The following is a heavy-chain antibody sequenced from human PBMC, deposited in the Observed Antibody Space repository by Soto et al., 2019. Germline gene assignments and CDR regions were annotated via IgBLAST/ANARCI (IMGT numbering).Heavy chain of an antibody. CDR3: ARHLWITMVRGTHFDY. CDR1: GGSGGSFSGYY. CDR2: INHSGST. D-gene: IGHD3-10*01. V-gene: IGHV4-34*01. Sequence: SETLSLTCAVYGGSGGSFSGYYWSWIRQPPGKGLEWIGEINHSGSTNYNPSLKSRVTISVDTSKNQFSLKLSSVTAADTAVYYCARHLWITMVRGTHFDYWGQGTLVTVSS. J-gene: IGHJ4*02.